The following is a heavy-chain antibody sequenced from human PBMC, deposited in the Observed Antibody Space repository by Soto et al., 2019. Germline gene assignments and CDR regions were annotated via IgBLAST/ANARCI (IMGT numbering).Heavy chain of an antibody. CDR3: ASTLGYCSSTSCYRMGWFDP. CDR1: GGTFSSYA. J-gene: IGHJ5*02. Sequence: SVKVACKASGGTFSSYAISWVRQAPGQGLEWMGGIIPIFGTANYAQKFQGRVTITADGSTSTAYMEPSSLRSEDTAVYYCASTLGYCSSTSCYRMGWFDPWGQGTLVIVSS. V-gene: IGHV1-69*13. D-gene: IGHD2-2*02. CDR2: IIPIFGTA.